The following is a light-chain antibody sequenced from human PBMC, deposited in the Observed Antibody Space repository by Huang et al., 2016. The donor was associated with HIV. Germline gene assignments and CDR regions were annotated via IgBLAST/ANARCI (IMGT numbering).Light chain of an antibody. Sequence: IQLTQSPSSVSASEGDTVRITCRASQDISSWLAWYQQKPREAPTILIHSTSILPSGVQSRFNGSGSGTDFFLTINSLRPDDFATYYCQQANMYPRSFGQGTRLDIK. V-gene: IGKV1-12*01. CDR3: QQANMYPRS. J-gene: IGKJ5*01. CDR1: QDISSW. CDR2: STS.